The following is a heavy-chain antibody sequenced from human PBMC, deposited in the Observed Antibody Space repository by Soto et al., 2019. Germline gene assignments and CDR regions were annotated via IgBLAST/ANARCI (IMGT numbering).Heavy chain of an antibody. D-gene: IGHD4-17*01. CDR1: GLTFSDRY. J-gene: IGHJ4*02. V-gene: IGHV3-72*01. Sequence: GGSLRLSCAASGLTFSDRYMDWVRQAPGKGLEWVGRIRKRINSYTTEYAASVKGRFTISRDDSTNSLYLQMSSLETEDTAVYYCTKVTTVDYYFDYWGQGTLVTVSS. CDR3: TKVTTVDYYFDY. CDR2: IRKRINSYTT.